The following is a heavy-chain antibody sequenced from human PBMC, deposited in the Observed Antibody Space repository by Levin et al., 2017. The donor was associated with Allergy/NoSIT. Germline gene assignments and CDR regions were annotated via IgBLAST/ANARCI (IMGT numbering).Heavy chain of an antibody. CDR2: IIPIFGTA. J-gene: IGHJ3*02. Sequence: KISCKASGGTFSSYAISWVRQAPGQGLEWMGGIIPIFGTANYAQKFQGRVTITADESTSTAYMELSSLRSEDTAVYYCARDRHVPYGSGSRDDAFDIWGQGTMVTVSS. CDR3: ARDRHVPYGSGSRDDAFDI. CDR1: GGTFSSYA. D-gene: IGHD3-10*01. V-gene: IGHV1-69*01.